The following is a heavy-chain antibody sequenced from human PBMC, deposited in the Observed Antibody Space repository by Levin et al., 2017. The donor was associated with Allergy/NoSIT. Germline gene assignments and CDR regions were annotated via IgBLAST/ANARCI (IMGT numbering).Heavy chain of an antibody. Sequence: GESLKISCAASGFTFSTYAMSWVRQAPGKGLEWVSTISGSGGSTYYADSVKGRFTISRDNSKNTLYLQMNSLRAEDTAVYYCASQEWDPGMRYYYHGMDVWGQGTTVTVSS. J-gene: IGHJ6*02. D-gene: IGHD1-26*01. V-gene: IGHV3-23*01. CDR2: ISGSGGST. CDR1: GFTFSTYA. CDR3: ASQEWDPGMRYYYHGMDV.